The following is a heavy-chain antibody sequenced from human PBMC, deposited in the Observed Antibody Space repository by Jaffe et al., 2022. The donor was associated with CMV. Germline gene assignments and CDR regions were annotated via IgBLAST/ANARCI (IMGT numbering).Heavy chain of an antibody. D-gene: IGHD6-13*01. J-gene: IGHJ4*02. CDR3: ARARAAAGLWGIIAS. CDR2: IIPILGIA. V-gene: IGHV1-69*09. Sequence: QVQLVQSGAEVKKPGSSVKVSCKASGGTFSSYAISWVRQAPGQGLEWMGRIIPILGIANYAQKFQGRVTITADKSTSTAYMELSSLRSEDTAVYYCARARAAAGLWGIIASWGQGTLVTVSS. CDR1: GGTFSSYA.